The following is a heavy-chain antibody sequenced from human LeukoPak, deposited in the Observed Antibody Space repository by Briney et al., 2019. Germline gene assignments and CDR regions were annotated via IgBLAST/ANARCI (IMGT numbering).Heavy chain of an antibody. V-gene: IGHV4-39*07. Sequence: PSETLSLTCTVSGGSISSSSYYWGWIRQPPGKGLEWIGSIYYSGGTYYNPSLKSRVTISVDTSKNQFSLKLSSVTAADTAVYYCAREGTHGYYYTRGAFIDYWGQGTLVTVSS. CDR1: GGSISSSSYY. CDR2: IYYSGGT. CDR3: AREGTHGYYYTRGAFIDY. D-gene: IGHD2/OR15-2a*01. J-gene: IGHJ4*02.